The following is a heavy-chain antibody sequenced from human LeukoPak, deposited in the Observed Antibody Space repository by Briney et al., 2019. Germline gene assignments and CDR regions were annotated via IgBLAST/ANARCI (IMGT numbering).Heavy chain of an antibody. CDR3: VRDQSNYYDSSGYYL. Sequence: SETLSLTCAVYGGSFSGYYWSWIRQPPGKGLEWIGEINHSGSTNYNPSLKSRVTISVDTSKNQFSLKLSSVTAADTAVYYCVRDQSNYYDSSGYYLWGQGTLVTVSS. CDR1: GGSFSGYY. J-gene: IGHJ4*02. D-gene: IGHD3-22*01. V-gene: IGHV4-34*01. CDR2: INHSGST.